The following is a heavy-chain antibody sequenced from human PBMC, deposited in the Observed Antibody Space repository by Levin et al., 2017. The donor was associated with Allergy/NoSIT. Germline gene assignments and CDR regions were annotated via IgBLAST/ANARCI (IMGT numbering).Heavy chain of an antibody. CDR1: GFTFSSYW. D-gene: IGHD2-15*01. Sequence: RAGGSLRLSCAASGFTFSSYWMHWVRQAPGKGLVWVSRINSDGSTTTYADSVKGRFTISRDNAKNTLYLQMNSLRAEDTAVYYCTRDSRAGAGGIYGMDVWGPGTPVTVSS. J-gene: IGHJ6*02. V-gene: IGHV3-74*01. CDR2: INSDGSTT. CDR3: TRDSRAGAGGIYGMDV.